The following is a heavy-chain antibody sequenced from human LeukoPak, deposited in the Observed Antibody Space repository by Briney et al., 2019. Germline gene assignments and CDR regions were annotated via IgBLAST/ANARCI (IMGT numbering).Heavy chain of an antibody. CDR3: ARGRGHSYGSVGRFDP. Sequence: SETLSLTCTVSGGSISSSNWWSWVRQPPGKGLEWIGEINHSGSTNYNPSLKRRVTISVHTSKHHFYLKLSSVTAADTAVYYCARGRGHSYGSVGRFDPWGQGTLVTVSS. D-gene: IGHD5-18*01. CDR2: INHSGST. V-gene: IGHV4-4*02. J-gene: IGHJ5*02. CDR1: GGSISSSNW.